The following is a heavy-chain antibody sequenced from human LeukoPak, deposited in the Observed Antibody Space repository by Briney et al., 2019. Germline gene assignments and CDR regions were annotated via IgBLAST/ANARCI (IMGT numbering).Heavy chain of an antibody. Sequence: GASVKVSCKASGYTFTSYGISWVRQAPGQGLEWMGWISAYNGNTNYAQKLQGRVTMTTDTSTSTAYMELRSLRSDDTAVYYCARGAEYSSSLYYFDYWGQGTLVTVSS. CDR3: ARGAEYSSSLYYFDY. CDR2: ISAYNGNT. J-gene: IGHJ4*02. CDR1: GYTFTSYG. V-gene: IGHV1-18*01. D-gene: IGHD6-6*01.